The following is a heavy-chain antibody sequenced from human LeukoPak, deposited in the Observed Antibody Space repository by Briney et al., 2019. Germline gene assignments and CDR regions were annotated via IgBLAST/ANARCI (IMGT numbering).Heavy chain of an antibody. V-gene: IGHV3-21*01. CDR3: AKEVGDTVAVVARYEPLFDY. CDR1: GFTFTNYN. CDR2: ITSGSRYI. Sequence: GGSLRLSCAASGFTFTNYNMNWVRQAPGKGLEWVSSITSGSRYIYYGDSVKGRFTISRDNSKNTLWLQMNSLRAEDTAVYYCAKEVGDTVAVVARYEPLFDYWGQGTLVTVSS. J-gene: IGHJ4*02. D-gene: IGHD2-15*01.